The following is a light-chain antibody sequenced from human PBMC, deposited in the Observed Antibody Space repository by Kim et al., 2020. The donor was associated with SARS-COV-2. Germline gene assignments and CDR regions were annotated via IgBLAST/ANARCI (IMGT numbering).Light chain of an antibody. CDR3: QQYYSLPLT. J-gene: IGKJ4*01. Sequence: ATINCKSSQSVLYSSNNKNSLNWYQQKPGQPPKLLLDWASTREFGVPDRFRGSGSGTDYTLTISSLQAEDVAVYYCQQYYSLPLTFGGGAKV. V-gene: IGKV4-1*01. CDR2: WAS. CDR1: QSVLYSSNNKNS.